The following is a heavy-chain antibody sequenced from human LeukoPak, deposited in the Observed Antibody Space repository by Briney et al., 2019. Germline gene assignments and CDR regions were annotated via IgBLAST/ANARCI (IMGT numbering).Heavy chain of an antibody. Sequence: LTGGSLRLSCAASGFTFSSYAMSWVRQAPGKGLEWVSAISGSGGSTYYADSVKGRFTISRDNSKNTLYLQMNSLRAEDTAVYYCARERGRDGYIFDHGYFDYWGQGTLVTVSS. V-gene: IGHV3-23*01. D-gene: IGHD5-24*01. CDR1: GFTFSSYA. CDR3: ARERGRDGYIFDHGYFDY. J-gene: IGHJ4*02. CDR2: ISGSGGST.